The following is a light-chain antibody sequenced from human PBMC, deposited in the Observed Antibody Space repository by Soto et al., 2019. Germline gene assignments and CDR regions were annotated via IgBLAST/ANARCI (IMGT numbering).Light chain of an antibody. CDR2: DVS. V-gene: IGLV2-14*01. Sequence: QSALTQPASVSGSPGQSITISCTGTSSDVGGYNYVSWYQQHPGRAPKLIIYDVSNRPSGVSNRFSGSKSGNTASLTISGLQAEGGADYYCSSYTSSSSVVFGGGTKLTVL. CDR3: SSYTSSSSVV. J-gene: IGLJ2*01. CDR1: SSDVGGYNY.